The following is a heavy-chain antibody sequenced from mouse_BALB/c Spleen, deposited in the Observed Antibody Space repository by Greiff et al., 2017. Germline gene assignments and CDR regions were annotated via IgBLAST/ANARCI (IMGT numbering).Heavy chain of an antibody. D-gene: IGHD4-1*01. CDR2: IRLKSDNYAT. Sequence: EVKLVESGGGLVQPGGSMKLSCVASGFTFSSYWMSWVRQSPEKGLEWVAEIRLKSDNYATHYAESVKGKFTISRDDSKSRLYLQMNSLRAEDTGIYYCTLGRGFDYWGQGTTLTVSS. CDR3: TLGRGFDY. V-gene: IGHV6-6*02. CDR1: GFTFSSYW. J-gene: IGHJ2*01.